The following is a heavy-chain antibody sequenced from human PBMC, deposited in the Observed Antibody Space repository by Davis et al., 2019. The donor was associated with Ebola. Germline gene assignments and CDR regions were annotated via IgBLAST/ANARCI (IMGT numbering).Heavy chain of an antibody. J-gene: IGHJ1*01. CDR3: AREEMVVTPGAEYFQH. D-gene: IGHD4-23*01. CDR2: INPNSGGT. Sequence: ASVKVSCKASGYTFTGYYMHWVRQAPGQGLEGMGWINPNSGGTNYAQKFQGRVTMTRDTSISTAYMELSRLRSDDTAVYYCAREEMVVTPGAEYFQHWGQGTLVTVSS. V-gene: IGHV1-2*02. CDR1: GYTFTGYY.